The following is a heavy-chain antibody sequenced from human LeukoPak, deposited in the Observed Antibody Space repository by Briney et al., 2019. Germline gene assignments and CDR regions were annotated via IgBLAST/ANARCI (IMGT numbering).Heavy chain of an antibody. D-gene: IGHD6-6*01. J-gene: IGHJ5*02. CDR1: GFTFSSYG. CDR2: IWYDGSNK. Sequence: GRSLRLSCAASGFTFSSYGMHWVRQAPGKGLEWVAVIWYDGSNKYYADSVKGRFTISRDNSKNTLYLQMNSLRAEDTAVYYCAGESIAATIDPWGQGTLVTVSS. V-gene: IGHV3-33*01. CDR3: AGESIAATIDP.